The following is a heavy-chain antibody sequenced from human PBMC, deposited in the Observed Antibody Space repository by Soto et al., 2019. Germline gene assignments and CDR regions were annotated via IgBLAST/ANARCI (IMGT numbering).Heavy chain of an antibody. CDR1: GYTFTSYG. J-gene: IGHJ6*02. Sequence: ASVKVSCKASGYTFTSYGISWVRQAPGQGLEWMGWISAYNGNTNYAQKFQERVTITRDMSTSTAYMELSSLRSEDTAVYYCAAASSTSGGYYGMDVWGQGTTVTVSS. CDR3: AAASSTSGGYYGMDV. V-gene: IGHV1-18*01. CDR2: ISAYNGNT. D-gene: IGHD6-13*01.